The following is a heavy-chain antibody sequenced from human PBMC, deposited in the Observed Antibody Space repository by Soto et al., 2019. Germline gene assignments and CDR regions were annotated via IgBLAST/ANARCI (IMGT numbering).Heavy chain of an antibody. CDR2: IIPIFGTA. J-gene: IGHJ4*02. D-gene: IGHD1-1*01. CDR1: GGTFSSYA. Sequence: QVQLVQSGAEVKKPGSSVKVSCKASGGTFSSYAISWVRQAPGQGLEWMGGIIPIFGTANYAQKFQGRVTITADESTXTAXXEXXSLRSEDTAVYYCASGVGWNDMGYYFDYWGQGTLVTVSS. V-gene: IGHV1-69*01. CDR3: ASGVGWNDMGYYFDY.